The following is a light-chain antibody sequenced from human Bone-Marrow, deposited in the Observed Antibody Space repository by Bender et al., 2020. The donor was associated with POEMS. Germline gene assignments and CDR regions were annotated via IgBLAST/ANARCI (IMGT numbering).Light chain of an antibody. V-gene: IGLV2-23*01. CDR2: EGT. Sequence: QSALTQPASVSGSPGQSVTITCTGASSDIGSYNLVSWYQQHPDKAPKLFIYEGTKRPSGVSSRFSVSKSGNTASLTISGLQPEDEAAYYCCSYAGSNTWVFGGGTKLTVL. CDR3: CSYAGSNTWV. J-gene: IGLJ3*02. CDR1: SSDIGSYNL.